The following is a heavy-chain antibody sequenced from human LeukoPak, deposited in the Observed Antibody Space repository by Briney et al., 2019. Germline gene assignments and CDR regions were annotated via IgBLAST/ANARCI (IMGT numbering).Heavy chain of an antibody. Sequence: GGSLRLSCAASGFTFSSYWMSWVRQAPGKGLEWVANIKQDGSEKYYVDSVKGRFTISRDNAKNSLYLQMNSLRAEDTAVYYCARHWGGGYALYYFDYWGQGTLVTVSS. V-gene: IGHV3-7*01. CDR3: ARHWGGGYALYYFDY. CDR2: IKQDGSEK. CDR1: GFTFSSYW. J-gene: IGHJ4*02. D-gene: IGHD5-12*01.